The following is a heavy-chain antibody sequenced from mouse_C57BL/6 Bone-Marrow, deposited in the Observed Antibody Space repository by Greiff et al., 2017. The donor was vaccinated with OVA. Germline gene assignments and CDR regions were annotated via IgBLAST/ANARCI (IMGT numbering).Heavy chain of an antibody. Sequence: VQLQQSGPELVKPGASVKIPCKASGYTFTDYNMDWVKQSHGKSLEWIGDINPNNGGTIYNQKFKGKATLTVDKSSSTAYMELRSLTSEDTAVYYCARGGYYYGSSSYWYFDVWGTGTTVTVSS. CDR2: INPNNGGT. CDR3: ARGGYYYGSSSYWYFDV. CDR1: GYTFTDYN. V-gene: IGHV1-18*01. J-gene: IGHJ1*03. D-gene: IGHD1-1*01.